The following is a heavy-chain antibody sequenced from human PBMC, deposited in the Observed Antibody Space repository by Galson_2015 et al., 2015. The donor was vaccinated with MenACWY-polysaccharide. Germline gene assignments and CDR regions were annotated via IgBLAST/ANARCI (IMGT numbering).Heavy chain of an antibody. J-gene: IGHJ4*02. CDR2: ISGSGGST. CDR3: ATLPGCSSTSCWVGTEY. CDR1: GFTFSSYA. V-gene: IGHV3-23*01. Sequence: SLRLSCAASGFTFSSYAMSWVRQAPGKGLEWVSAISGSGGSTYYADSVKGRFTISRDNSKNTLYLQMNSLRAEDTAVYYCATLPGCSSTSCWVGTEYWGQGTLVTVSS. D-gene: IGHD2-2*01.